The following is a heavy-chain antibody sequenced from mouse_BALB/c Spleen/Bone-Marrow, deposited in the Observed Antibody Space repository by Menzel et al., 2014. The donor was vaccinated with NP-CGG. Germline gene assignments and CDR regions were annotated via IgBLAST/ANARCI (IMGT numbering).Heavy chain of an antibody. V-gene: IGHV1-69*02. CDR2: IDPSDSYT. CDR1: GYTFTSYW. Sequence: QVQLQQPGAEFVKPGASVKLSCKASGYTFTSYWMHWVQQRPGQGLEWIGEIDPSDSYTNYNQKFKGQATLTVDKSSSAADMQLSSLRAEDSAVYYCARRELGPRWFTYWGQGTLVTVSA. J-gene: IGHJ3*01. D-gene: IGHD3-1*01. CDR3: ARRELGPRWFTY.